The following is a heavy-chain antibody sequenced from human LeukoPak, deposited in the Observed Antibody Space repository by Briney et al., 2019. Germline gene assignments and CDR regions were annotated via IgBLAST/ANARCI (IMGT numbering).Heavy chain of an antibody. V-gene: IGHV3-7*01. CDR1: GFTFSSYW. CDR2: IKQDGSEK. J-gene: IGHJ4*02. D-gene: IGHD6-6*01. CDR3: ARDLVEYSSSAGDY. Sequence: GGSLRLSCAASGFTFSSYWMSWVRQAPGKGLEWVANIKQDGSEKYYVDSVKGRFTISRGNAKNSLYLQMNSLRAEDTAVYYCARDLVEYSSSAGDYWGQGTLVTVSS.